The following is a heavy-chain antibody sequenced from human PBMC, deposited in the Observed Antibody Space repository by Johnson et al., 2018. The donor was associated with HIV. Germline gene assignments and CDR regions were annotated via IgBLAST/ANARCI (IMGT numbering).Heavy chain of an antibody. V-gene: IGHV3-20*04. CDR1: GFTFDDYG. J-gene: IGHJ3*02. D-gene: IGHD2-8*01. CDR2: INWNGGST. Sequence: VQLVESGGGLLHPGRSLRLSCAASGFTFDDYGMNWVRQAPGKGLEWVSGINWNGGSTGYADSVKGRFTISRDNARNSLYLQMNSLRAEDTALYYCARATWSDDAFDIWGQGTMVTVSS. CDR3: ARATWSDDAFDI.